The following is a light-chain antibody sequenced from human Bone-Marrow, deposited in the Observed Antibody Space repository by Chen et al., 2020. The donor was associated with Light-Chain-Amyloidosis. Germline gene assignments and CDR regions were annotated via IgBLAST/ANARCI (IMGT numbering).Light chain of an antibody. V-gene: IGKV1-39*01. CDR1: ESISTY. CDR3: QQSFTLPQT. CDR2: AGS. Sequence: DIQMTQSPSSLSASVRDSVAITCRASESISTYLNWYQQRPGEAPKLLIYAGSTLHSGVPSRFSGSGSGTDFTLTISGPQPEDSATYYCQQSFTLPQTFGPGTKLEIK. J-gene: IGKJ2*01.